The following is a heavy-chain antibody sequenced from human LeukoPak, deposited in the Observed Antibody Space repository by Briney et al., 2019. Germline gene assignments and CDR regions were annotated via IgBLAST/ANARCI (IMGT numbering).Heavy chain of an antibody. CDR2: INAGNGDT. Sequence: ASVTVSCKASGYTFTNYAVNWLRQAPGQRLEWMGWINAGNGDTKFSQNYQARVTITRDASASTAYMELSSLTSEDTAVYFCARGLWSAHRREYYFDSWGQGTLVTVSS. CDR3: ARGLWSAHRREYYFDS. J-gene: IGHJ4*02. V-gene: IGHV1-3*01. D-gene: IGHD3-3*01. CDR1: GYTFTNYA.